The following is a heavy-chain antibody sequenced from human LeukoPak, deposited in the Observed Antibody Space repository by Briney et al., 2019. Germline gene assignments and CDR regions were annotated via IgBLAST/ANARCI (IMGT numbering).Heavy chain of an antibody. CDR2: IKSKTDGGTT. V-gene: IGHV3-15*01. J-gene: IGHJ6*03. D-gene: IGHD6-19*01. CDR3: TTDISGWYYYYYMDV. Sequence: AGGSLRLSCAASGFTFSNAWMSWVRQAPGKGLEWVGRIKSKTDGGTTDYAAPVKGRFTISRDDSKNTLYLQMNSLKTEDTAVYYCTTDISGWYYYYYMDVWGKGTTVTVSS. CDR1: GFTFSNAW.